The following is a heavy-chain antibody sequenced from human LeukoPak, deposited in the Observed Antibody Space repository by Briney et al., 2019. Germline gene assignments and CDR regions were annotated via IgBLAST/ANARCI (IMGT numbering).Heavy chain of an antibody. D-gene: IGHD3-10*01. CDR3: ARGFGDWGLSWFDP. CDR2: IYYSGSA. Sequence: SETLSLTCTVSGGSVSSGSYYWRWIRQPPGKGLERIGYIYYSGSAKYNPSLKSRVTISVDTSKNQFSLKLTSVTAADTAVYYCARGFGDWGLSWFDPWGQGTLVTVSS. CDR1: GGSVSSGSYY. J-gene: IGHJ5*02. V-gene: IGHV4-61*01.